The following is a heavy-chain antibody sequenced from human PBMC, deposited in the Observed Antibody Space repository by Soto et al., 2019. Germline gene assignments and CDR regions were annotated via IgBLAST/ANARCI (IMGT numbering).Heavy chain of an antibody. Sequence: QLQLQESGPGLVKPSETLSLTCTVSGASIAGLPYNWGWIRQPPGKGLQWIGSIFSTGSPYFNPSLRSRATIPLTTPKNSSPLGRRLESAQTPLFSFCGRKTIKTVPTFAYWGKGTRSPSPQ. V-gene: IGHV4-39*02. J-gene: IGHJ4*02. CDR1: GASIAGLPYN. CDR3: GRKTIKTVPTFAY. D-gene: IGHD4-17*01. CDR2: IFSTGSP.